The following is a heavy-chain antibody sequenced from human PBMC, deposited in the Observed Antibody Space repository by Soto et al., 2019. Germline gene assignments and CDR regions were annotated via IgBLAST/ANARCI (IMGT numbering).Heavy chain of an antibody. CDR3: AKNWNWGSLVH. Sequence: SETLSLTCTVSGDSISTDYWSWIRQSPGQGLEWIGFIYYGGSTNYNPSLKSRGTISVDTPKNQFSLKLSSVTAADTAVYYCAKNWNWGSLVHWGQGTLVTVS. J-gene: IGHJ4*02. CDR2: IYYGGST. V-gene: IGHV4-59*08. CDR1: GDSISTDY. D-gene: IGHD7-27*01.